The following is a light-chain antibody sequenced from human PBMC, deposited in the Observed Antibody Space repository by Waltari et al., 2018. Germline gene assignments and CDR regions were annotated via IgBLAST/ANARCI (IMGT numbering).Light chain of an antibody. V-gene: IGKV1-8*01. CDR3: QQYYTYPRT. Sequence: AIRMTQSPSSFSASKGDRVTITCRANQNIGSYLAWYQQKPGKAPKLLIYASSTLQSGVPSRFSGSGSGTDFTLTISCLQSEDCVTYYCQQYYTYPRTFGQGTFVEV. CDR1: QNIGSY. CDR2: ASS. J-gene: IGKJ1*01.